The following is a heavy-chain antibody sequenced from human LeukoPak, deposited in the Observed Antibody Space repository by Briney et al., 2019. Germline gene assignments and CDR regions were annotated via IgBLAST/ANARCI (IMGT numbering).Heavy chain of an antibody. CDR1: GFNFRDYA. V-gene: IGHV3-49*04. Sequence: GGSLRLSCTGSGFNFRDYAMNWVRQAPGKGPEWVGFIRSKAYGGTTEYAASVKGRFTISRDDSKSVAYLQMNSLKTEDTAVYYCSRDGVDCSESNCYANDFWGQGTLVTVSS. CDR3: SRDGVDCSESNCYANDF. CDR2: IRSKAYGGTT. D-gene: IGHD2-15*01. J-gene: IGHJ4*02.